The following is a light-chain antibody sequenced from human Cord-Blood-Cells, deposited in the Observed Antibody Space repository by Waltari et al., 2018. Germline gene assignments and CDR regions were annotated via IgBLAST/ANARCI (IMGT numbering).Light chain of an antibody. J-gene: IGKJ4*01. CDR3: QQYGSSPLT. CDR1: QSVSSSY. Sequence: EIVLTKSTGTLSLSPGERAILYCRSSQSVSSSYLAWYQQKPGQARRLLIYGASSRATGIPDRFSGSGSGTDFTLTISRLEPEDFAVYYCQQYGSSPLTFGGGTKVEIK. V-gene: IGKV3-20*01. CDR2: GAS.